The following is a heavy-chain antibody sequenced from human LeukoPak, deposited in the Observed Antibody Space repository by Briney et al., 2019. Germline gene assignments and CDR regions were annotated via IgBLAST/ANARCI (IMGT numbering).Heavy chain of an antibody. V-gene: IGHV3-43*01. Sequence: ETLSLTCTVSGGSISSYYWSWIRQPPGKGLEWVSLISWDGGSTYYADSVKGRFTISRDNSKNSLYLQMNSLRTEDTALYYCAKNGIAAAGWDYYYYMDVWGKGTTVTISS. CDR3: AKNGIAAAGWDYYYYMDV. CDR2: ISWDGGST. J-gene: IGHJ6*03. D-gene: IGHD6-13*01. CDR1: GGSISSYY.